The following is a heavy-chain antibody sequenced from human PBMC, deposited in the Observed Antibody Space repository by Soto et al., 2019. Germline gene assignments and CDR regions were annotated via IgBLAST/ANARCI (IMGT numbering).Heavy chain of an antibody. Sequence: KPSETLSLTCAVSGGSIDSGAYSLSWIRQPPGKGLEWIGYVTHSGTAYSIPSLNGRLTLSVASSQTQFSLKLTSVTAADSAVYYCARIHWAQSSLDYWGRGILVTVSS. CDR1: GGSIDSGAYS. V-gene: IGHV4-30-2*01. CDR2: VTHSGTA. D-gene: IGHD6-19*01. J-gene: IGHJ4*02. CDR3: ARIHWAQSSLDY.